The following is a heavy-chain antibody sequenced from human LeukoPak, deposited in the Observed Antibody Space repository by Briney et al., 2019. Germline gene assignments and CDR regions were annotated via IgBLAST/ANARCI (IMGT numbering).Heavy chain of an antibody. J-gene: IGHJ1*01. V-gene: IGHV4-4*02. Sequence: PSETLSLTCAVSGASITSSTWWSWVRLPPGKGLEWIGEIHYSGSTSYNPSLKSQGFMSVDNSKNQFSLRLSSVTAADTAVYYCARMVAGDGYFLDWGQGTLVTVSS. CDR3: ARMVAGDGYFLD. CDR2: IHYSGST. CDR1: GASITSSTW. D-gene: IGHD2-21*01.